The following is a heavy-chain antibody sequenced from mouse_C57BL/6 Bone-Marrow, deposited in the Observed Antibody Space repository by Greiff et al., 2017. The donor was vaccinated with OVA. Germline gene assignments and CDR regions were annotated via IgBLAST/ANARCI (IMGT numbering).Heavy chain of an antibody. D-gene: IGHD2-4*01. CDR3: AKKGYDYGIFAY. Sequence: VQLQQSGPGLVQPSQSLSITCTASGFSLTSYCVHWVRQSPGKGLEWLGVIWSGGSTDYNAAIMSRLSTTKDNSKSQIFFKMNSLQADDTAVYYCAKKGYDYGIFAYWGQGTLVTVSA. CDR1: GFSLTSYC. V-gene: IGHV2-5*01. J-gene: IGHJ3*01. CDR2: IWSGGST.